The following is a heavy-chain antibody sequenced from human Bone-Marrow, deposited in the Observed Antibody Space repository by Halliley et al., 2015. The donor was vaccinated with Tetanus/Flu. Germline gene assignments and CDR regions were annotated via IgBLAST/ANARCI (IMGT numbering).Heavy chain of an antibody. J-gene: IGHJ6*02. CDR3: AREGDFYYYYYTLDV. CDR2: ISWNSDAI. V-gene: IGHV3-9*01. CDR1: GFTFDDYA. Sequence: SLRLSCAASGFTFDDYAMHWVRQAPGKGLEWVSGISWNSDAIGYADSAKGRFTISRDNAKNSLYLQMNSLRPEDTALYYCAREGDFYYYYYTLDVWGQGTTVTVSS.